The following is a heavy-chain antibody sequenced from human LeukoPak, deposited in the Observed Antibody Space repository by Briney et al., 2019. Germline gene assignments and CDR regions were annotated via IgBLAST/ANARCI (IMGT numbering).Heavy chain of an antibody. CDR3: ARTVVAATYYYYYMDV. CDR2: INHSGST. V-gene: IGHV4-34*01. CDR1: GGSFSGYY. D-gene: IGHD2-15*01. Sequence: PSETLSLTCAVYGGSFSGYYWSWIRQPPGKGLEWIAEINHSGSTNYNPSLKSRVTISVDTSKNQFSLKLSSVTAADTAVYYCARTVVAATYYYYYMDVWGKGTTVTVSS. J-gene: IGHJ6*03.